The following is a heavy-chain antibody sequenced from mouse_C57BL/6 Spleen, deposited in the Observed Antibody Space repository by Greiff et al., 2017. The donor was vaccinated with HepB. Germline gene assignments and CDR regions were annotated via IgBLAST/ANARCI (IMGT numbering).Heavy chain of an antibody. Sequence: QVQLQQPGAELVKPGASVKLSCKASGYTFTSYWMQWVKQRPGQGLEWIGEIDPSDSYTNYNQKFKGKATLTVDTSSSTAYMQLSSLTSEDSAVYYWARGGTGTDYWGQGTTLTVSS. CDR1: GYTFTSYW. D-gene: IGHD4-1*01. CDR3: ARGGTGTDY. CDR2: IDPSDSYT. V-gene: IGHV1-50*01. J-gene: IGHJ2*01.